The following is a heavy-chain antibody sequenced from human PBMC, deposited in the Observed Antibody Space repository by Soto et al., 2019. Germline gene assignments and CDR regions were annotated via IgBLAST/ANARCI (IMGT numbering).Heavy chain of an antibody. V-gene: IGHV4-59*12. J-gene: IGHJ5*02. CDR3: ARGGTKIVVVVAATPTGRNWFDP. CDR2: IYYSGST. CDR1: GGSRSRYY. D-gene: IGHD2-15*01. Sequence: SVLLSLPRSVAGGSRSRYYRRCIRQPPGKGLEWIGYIYYSGSTNYNPSLKSRVTISVDTSKNQFSLKLSSVTAADTAVYYCARGGTKIVVVVAATPTGRNWFDPWGQGTLVTVSS.